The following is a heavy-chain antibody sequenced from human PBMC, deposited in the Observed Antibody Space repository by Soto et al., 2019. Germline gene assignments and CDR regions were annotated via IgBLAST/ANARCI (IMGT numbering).Heavy chain of an antibody. Sequence: ASVEVSCRASGYTFSDYYIHWVRQAPGQGLEWMGWINPNSGGTKYAPKFQGGVTMTRDTSITTAYMELSRLRSGDTAVYYCAREPATAKPEGVDFWGQGTLVTVSS. V-gene: IGHV1-2*02. CDR3: AREPATAKPEGVDF. CDR1: GYTFSDYY. D-gene: IGHD1-1*01. J-gene: IGHJ4*02. CDR2: INPNSGGT.